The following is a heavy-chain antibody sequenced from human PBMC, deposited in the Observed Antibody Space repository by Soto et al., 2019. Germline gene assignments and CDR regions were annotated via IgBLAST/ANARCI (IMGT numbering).Heavy chain of an antibody. V-gene: IGHV4-31*03. D-gene: IGHD6-13*01. J-gene: IGHJ3*02. CDR1: GGSISSGGYY. CDR3: AREGAGPKGSSSWPDDAFDI. Sequence: QVQLQESGPGLVKPSQTLSLTCTVPGGSISSGGYYWSWIRQHPGKGLEWIGYISYSGSTYYNSSLKSRVTISVDTSKNQFSLKLTSVTAADTAVYYCAREGAGPKGSSSWPDDAFDIWGQGTMVTVSS. CDR2: ISYSGST.